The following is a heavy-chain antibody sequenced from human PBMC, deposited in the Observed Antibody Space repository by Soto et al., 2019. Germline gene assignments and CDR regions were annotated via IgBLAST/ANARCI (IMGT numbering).Heavy chain of an antibody. V-gene: IGHV3-7*01. CDR3: ARPYCGGDCYSDYYYYYGMDV. J-gene: IGHJ6*02. CDR2: IKKDGSEK. Sequence: EVQLVESGGGLVQPGGSLRLSCAASGFTFSSYWMSWVRQAPGKGLEWVANIKKDGSEKYYVDSVKGRFTISRDNAKNSLYLQMNSLRAEDTAVYYCARPYCGGDCYSDYYYYYGMDVWGQGTTVTVSS. CDR1: GFTFSSYW. D-gene: IGHD2-21*02.